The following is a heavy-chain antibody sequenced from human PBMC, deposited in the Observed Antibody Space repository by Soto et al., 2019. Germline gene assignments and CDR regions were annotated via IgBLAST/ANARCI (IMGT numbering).Heavy chain of an antibody. V-gene: IGHV4-59*08. Sequence: QVQLQQSGPGLVKPSETLSFTCSVSSGPSSSHNWGWIRQPPGRGLEWIGYVYSTGGTSYNPSLKSRVTISADTSTNHISLTLTSVTAADTAVYYCVRQGIGNLHGLVDVWGQGTTVRVSS. J-gene: IGHJ6*02. D-gene: IGHD1-1*01. CDR1: SGPSSSHN. CDR2: VYSTGGT. CDR3: VRQGIGNLHGLVDV.